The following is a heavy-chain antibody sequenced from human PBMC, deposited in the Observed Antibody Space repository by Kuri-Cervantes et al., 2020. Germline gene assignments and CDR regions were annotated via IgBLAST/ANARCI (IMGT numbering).Heavy chain of an antibody. CDR3: ARGGAADRH. D-gene: IGHD1-26*01. J-gene: IGHJ4*02. V-gene: IGHV3-7*01. CDR1: GFTFRSYW. Sequence: GESLKISCAASGFTFRSYWMSWIRQAPGKGPEWVANIKQDGSEKYYVDSVKGRFTISRDNAKNSLYLQMNSLRAEDTAVYYCARGGAADRHWGQGTLVTVSS. CDR2: IKQDGSEK.